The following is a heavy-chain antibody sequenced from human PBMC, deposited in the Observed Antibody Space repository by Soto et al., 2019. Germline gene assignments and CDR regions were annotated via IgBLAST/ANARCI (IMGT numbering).Heavy chain of an antibody. V-gene: IGHV4-34*01. Sequence: PSETLSLTCAVYGGSFSGYYWSWIRQPPGKGLEWIGEINHSGSTNYNPSLKSRVTISVDTSKNQFSLKLSSVTAADTAVYYCALRGYYYDSSGSDAFDIWGQGTMVTV. J-gene: IGHJ3*02. D-gene: IGHD3-22*01. CDR1: GGSFSGYY. CDR3: ALRGYYYDSSGSDAFDI. CDR2: INHSGST.